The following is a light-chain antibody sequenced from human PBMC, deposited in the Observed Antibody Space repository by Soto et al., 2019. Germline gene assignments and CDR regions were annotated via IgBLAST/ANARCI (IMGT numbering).Light chain of an antibody. CDR1: QSINTF. V-gene: IGKV1-39*01. CDR2: AAS. J-gene: IGKJ1*01. Sequence: DIPMTQSPSSLSASVGDRVTITCRASQSINTFLNWYQQKPGKAPKLLNYAASNLQSGVPSRFSGGGSGTDFTVTISSLQPEDFATYYCQQSYSAPWKFGQGTKVEI. CDR3: QQSYSAPWK.